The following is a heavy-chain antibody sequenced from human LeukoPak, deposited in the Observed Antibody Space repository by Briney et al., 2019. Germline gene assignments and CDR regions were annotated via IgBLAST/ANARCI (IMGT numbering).Heavy chain of an antibody. Sequence: GGSLRLSCAASGNYWMHWVRQVPGKGLVWVSHINSDGSWTSYADSVKGRFTISKDNVKNTVYLQMNSLRAEDTAVYYCVSFYETYWGRGTLVTVSS. CDR2: INSDGSWT. J-gene: IGHJ4*02. V-gene: IGHV3-74*01. CDR1: GNYW. D-gene: IGHD2/OR15-2a*01. CDR3: VSFYETY.